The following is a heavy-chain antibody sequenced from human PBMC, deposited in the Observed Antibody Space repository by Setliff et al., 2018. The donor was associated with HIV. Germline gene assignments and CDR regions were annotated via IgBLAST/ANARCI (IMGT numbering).Heavy chain of an antibody. CDR3: AREERTSWPRVDY. CDR2: YYTSGIT. J-gene: IGHJ4*02. D-gene: IGHD6-13*01. V-gene: IGHV4-61*02. Sequence: LSLTCTVSGGSISSDNYYWSWIRQPAGKGLEWIGRYYTSGITNYNPSLKSRVSISVDTSKNQFSLRLNSVTAADTALYYCAREERTSWPRVDYWGQGALVTVSS. CDR1: GGSISSDNYY.